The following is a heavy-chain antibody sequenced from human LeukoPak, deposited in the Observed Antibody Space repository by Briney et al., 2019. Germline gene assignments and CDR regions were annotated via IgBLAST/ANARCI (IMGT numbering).Heavy chain of an antibody. CDR3: ATGPYYYDSSGYYDGLDY. CDR1: GYRFTSYW. D-gene: IGHD3-22*01. CDR2: IYPGDSDT. V-gene: IGHV5-51*01. Sequence: GESLKISCKGSGYRFTSYWIGWVRQMPGKGLEGMGIIYPGDSDTRYSPSFQGQVTTSADKSISTAYLQWSSLKASDTAMYYCATGPYYYDSSGYYDGLDYWGQGTLVTVSS. J-gene: IGHJ4*02.